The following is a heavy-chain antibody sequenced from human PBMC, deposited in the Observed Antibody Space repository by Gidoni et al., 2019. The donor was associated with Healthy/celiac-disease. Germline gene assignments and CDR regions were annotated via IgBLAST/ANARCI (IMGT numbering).Heavy chain of an antibody. Sequence: QVQLQQWGAGLLKPSETLSLTCAVYGWSFMRYYWSWIRQPPGKGLEWIGEINHSGSTNYNPSLKSRVTISVDTSKNQFSLKLSSVTAADTAVYYCARGEAAAGTVSKHRNAEYFQHWGQGTLVTVSS. V-gene: IGHV4-34*01. CDR1: GWSFMRYY. CDR2: INHSGST. D-gene: IGHD6-13*01. CDR3: ARGEAAAGTVSKHRNAEYFQH. J-gene: IGHJ1*01.